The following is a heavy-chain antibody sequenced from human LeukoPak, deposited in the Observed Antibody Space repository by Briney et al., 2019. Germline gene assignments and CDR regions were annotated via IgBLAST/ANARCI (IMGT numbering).Heavy chain of an antibody. V-gene: IGHV1-46*01. CDR3: ADIGYCTNGVCFDY. D-gene: IGHD2-8*01. Sequence: IINPSGGSTSYAQKFQGRVTMTRDTSTSTVYMELSSLRSEDTAVYYCADIGYCTNGVCFDYWGQGTLVTVSS. J-gene: IGHJ4*02. CDR2: INPSGGST.